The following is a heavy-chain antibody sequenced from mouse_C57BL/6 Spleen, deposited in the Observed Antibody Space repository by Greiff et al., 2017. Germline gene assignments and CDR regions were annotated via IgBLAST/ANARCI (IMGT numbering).Heavy chain of an antibody. D-gene: IGHD2-4*01. J-gene: IGHJ3*01. Sequence: QVQLQQSGPELVKPGASVKLSCKASGYTFTSYDINWVKQRPGQGLEWIGWIYPRDGSTKYNEKFKGKATLTVDTSYSTAYMELHSLTSEDSAVYFCARRGTYYDYDGGFAYWGQGTLVTVSA. CDR1: GYTFTSYD. CDR3: ARRGTYYDYDGGFAY. CDR2: IYPRDGST. V-gene: IGHV1-85*01.